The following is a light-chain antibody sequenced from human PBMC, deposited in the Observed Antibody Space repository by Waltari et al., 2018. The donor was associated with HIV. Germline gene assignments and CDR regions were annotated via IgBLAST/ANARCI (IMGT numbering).Light chain of an antibody. V-gene: IGKV2-28*01. CDR1: QSLLNSNGYNY. J-gene: IGKJ3*01. CDR2: LGS. CDR3: MQALQTPFT. Sequence: DIVMTQSPLSLHVTPGEPASISCRSSQSLLNSNGYNYLDWYVQKPGQSPHLQIYLGSDRASGVPDRFSVSGSGTEFTLKISRVEAEDVGVYYCMQALQTPFTFGPGTKLDIK.